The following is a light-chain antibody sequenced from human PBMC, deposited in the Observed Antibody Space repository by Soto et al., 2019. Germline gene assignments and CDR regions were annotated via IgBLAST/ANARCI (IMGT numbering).Light chain of an antibody. CDR2: KAS. CDR3: QHYNSYSET. J-gene: IGKJ1*01. Sequence: EIQMTQYPSTLSASVGDRVTITCRTSQTISSWLAWYQQKPGKHPKLLIYKASTLKSGVPSRFSGSGAGTEFTLTISSLQPDDFATYYCQHYNSYSETFGQGTKVDIK. CDR1: QTISSW. V-gene: IGKV1-5*03.